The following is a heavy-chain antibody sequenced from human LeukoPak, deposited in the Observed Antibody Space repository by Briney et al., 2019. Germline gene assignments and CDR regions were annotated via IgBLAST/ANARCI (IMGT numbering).Heavy chain of an antibody. CDR2: INAGNGNT. CDR1: GYTFTIYA. Sequence: ASVKVSCKASGYTFTIYATHWVRQAPGQRLEWMGWINAGNGNTKYSQKFQDRVTITRDTSASTAYMEPSSLTSEDTAVYYCARGGETSYIDYWGQGTLVTVSS. CDR3: ARGGETSYIDY. D-gene: IGHD1-14*01. J-gene: IGHJ4*02. V-gene: IGHV1-3*01.